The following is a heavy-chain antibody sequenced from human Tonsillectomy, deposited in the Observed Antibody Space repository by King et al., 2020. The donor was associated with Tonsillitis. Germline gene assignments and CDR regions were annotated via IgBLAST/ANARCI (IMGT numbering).Heavy chain of an antibody. V-gene: IGHV3-13*01. CDR2: IGTAGDT. D-gene: IGHD1-26*01. J-gene: IGHJ4*02. CDR3: GRTNGAIFDY. Sequence: VQLVESGGGLVQPGGSLRLSCAASGFTFSSFEMHWVRQATGKSLEWVSSIGTAGDTYYAGSVKGRFTVSRENAKNSLDLQMNNLRAGDTAVYYCGRTNGAIFDYWGQGTLVTVSS. CDR1: GFTFSSFE.